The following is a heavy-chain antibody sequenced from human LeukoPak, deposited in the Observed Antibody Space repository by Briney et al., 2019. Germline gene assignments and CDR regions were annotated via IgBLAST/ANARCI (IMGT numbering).Heavy chain of an antibody. CDR3: VREVTGALDY. J-gene: IGHJ4*02. CDR2: ISSSSSTM. CDR1: GFTFSTYN. D-gene: IGHD1-20*01. V-gene: IGHV3-48*02. Sequence: GGSLRLSCAASGFTFSTYNMNWVRQASGKGLEWVSYISSSSSTMYYADSVKGRFTISRDNAKNSLYLQMSSLRDEDTAVYYCVREVTGALDYRGQGTLVTVSS.